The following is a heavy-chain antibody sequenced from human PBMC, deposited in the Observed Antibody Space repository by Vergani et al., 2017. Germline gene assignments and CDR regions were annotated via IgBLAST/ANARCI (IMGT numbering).Heavy chain of an antibody. CDR2: ISSSGSTI. D-gene: IGHD1-26*01. CDR3: ARPPPYSGSKGSEYFQH. J-gene: IGHJ1*01. V-gene: IGHV3-48*04. Sequence: EVQLLESGGGLVQPGGSLRLSCAASGFTFSSYAMSWIRQAPGKGLEWVSYISSSGSTIYYADSVKGRFTISRDNAKNSLYLQMNSLRAEDTAVYYCARPPPYSGSKGSEYFQHWGQGTLVTVSS. CDR1: GFTFSSYA.